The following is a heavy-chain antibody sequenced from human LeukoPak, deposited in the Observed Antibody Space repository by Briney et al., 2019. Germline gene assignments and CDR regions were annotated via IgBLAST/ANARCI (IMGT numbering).Heavy chain of an antibody. CDR1: GFTFSSYG. V-gene: IGHV3-23*01. CDR3: AKDLLRAHYYDGSAEDLK. CDR2: ISGSGGST. D-gene: IGHD3-22*01. Sequence: GGTLRLSCAASGFTFSSYGMSWVRQAPGKGLEWVSAISGSGGSTYYADSVKGRFTISRDNSKNTLYLQMNSLRAEDTAVYYCAKDLLRAHYYDGSAEDLKWGQGTLVTVSS. J-gene: IGHJ4*02.